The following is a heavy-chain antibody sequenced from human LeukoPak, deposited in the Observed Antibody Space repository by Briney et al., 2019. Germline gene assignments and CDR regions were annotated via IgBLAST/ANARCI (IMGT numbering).Heavy chain of an antibody. CDR1: GFTFSGYS. CDR2: ISSSSSYI. Sequence: GGSVRLSCAASGFTFSGYSMNWVRQAPGKGLEWVSSISSSSSYIHYADSVKGRFTISRDNAKNSLYLQMNSLRAEDTAVYYCARVSCSGGSCFTYFDYWGQGTLATVSS. D-gene: IGHD2-15*01. V-gene: IGHV3-21*01. J-gene: IGHJ4*02. CDR3: ARVSCSGGSCFTYFDY.